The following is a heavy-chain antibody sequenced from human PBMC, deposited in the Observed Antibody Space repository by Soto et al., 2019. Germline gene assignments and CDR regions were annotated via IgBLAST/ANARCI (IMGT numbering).Heavy chain of an antibody. Sequence: QLQLQESGPGLVKPSETLSLTCTVSGGSISSSSYYWGWIRQPPGKGLEWIGSIYYSGSTYYNPSLKSRVTISVDTSKNQFSLKLSSVTAADTAVYYCAASSSWYYFDYWGQGTLVTVSS. V-gene: IGHV4-39*01. CDR1: GGSISSSSYY. CDR3: AASSSWYYFDY. J-gene: IGHJ4*02. D-gene: IGHD6-13*01. CDR2: IYYSGST.